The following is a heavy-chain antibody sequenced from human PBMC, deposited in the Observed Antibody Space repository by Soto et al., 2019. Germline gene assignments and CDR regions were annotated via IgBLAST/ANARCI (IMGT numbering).Heavy chain of an antibody. CDR2: INVDGSSI. V-gene: IGHV3-74*01. D-gene: IGHD4-17*01. Sequence: EVQLVESGGGLVQPGGSLRLSCAASGFIFNGYWMHWVRQAPGKGLVWVSRINVDGSSISYVDSVKGRFTISRDNAKNTVDLQMNSLRVEGTAVYYCARDIGTVTTALDYWGQGTLVIVSS. CDR3: ARDIGTVTTALDY. CDR1: GFIFNGYW. J-gene: IGHJ4*02.